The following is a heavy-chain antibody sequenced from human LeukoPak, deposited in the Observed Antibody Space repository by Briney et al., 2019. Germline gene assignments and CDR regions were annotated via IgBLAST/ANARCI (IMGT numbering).Heavy chain of an antibody. CDR1: GFTFSSYE. V-gene: IGHV3-48*03. CDR3: ARKYCSASSCITGAYDI. Sequence: PGGSLRLSCAASGFTFSSYEMSWVRQAPGKGLEWVSYISSSGSSIHYADSVKGRFIISRDNAKNSLYLQMNSLRAEDTVVYYCARKYCSASSCITGAYDIWGQGTMINVSS. J-gene: IGHJ3*02. CDR2: ISSSGSSI. D-gene: IGHD2-15*01.